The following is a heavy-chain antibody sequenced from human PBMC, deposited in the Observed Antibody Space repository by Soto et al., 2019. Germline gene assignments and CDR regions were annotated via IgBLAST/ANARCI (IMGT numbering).Heavy chain of an antibody. CDR3: ARTGSRSAIV. D-gene: IGHD2-2*02. Sequence: SETLSLTCTVSGGSINSYYWSWFRQPPGKGLEWIGHIYYSGSTNFNPSLKSRVTISVDTSKNQFSLNLSSVTAADTAVYYCARTGSRSAIVWGQGTLVTVSS. V-gene: IGHV4-59*01. J-gene: IGHJ4*02. CDR2: IYYSGST. CDR1: GGSINSYY.